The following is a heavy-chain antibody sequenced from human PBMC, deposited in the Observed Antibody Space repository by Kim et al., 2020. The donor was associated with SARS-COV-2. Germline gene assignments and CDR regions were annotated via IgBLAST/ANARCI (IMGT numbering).Heavy chain of an antibody. D-gene: IGHD3-22*01. CDR1: GYSISSGYY. CDR3: ARRGGSSGYVYYFDY. Sequence: SETLSLTCTVSGYSISSGYYWGWIRQPPGKGLEWIGSIYHSGSTYYNPSLKSRVTISVDTSKNQFSLKLSSVTAADTAVYYCARRGGSSGYVYYFDYWGQGTLVTVSS. CDR2: IYHSGST. V-gene: IGHV4-38-2*02. J-gene: IGHJ4*02.